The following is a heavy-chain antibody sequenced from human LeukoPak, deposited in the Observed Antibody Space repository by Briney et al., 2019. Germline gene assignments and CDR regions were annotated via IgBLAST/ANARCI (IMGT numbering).Heavy chain of an antibody. J-gene: IGHJ4*02. D-gene: IGHD3-10*01. CDR3: AMSMVRGHDRDY. CDR1: GGTFSSYA. V-gene: IGHV1-69*05. Sequence: GSSVKVSCKASGGTFSSYAISWVRQAPGQGLEWMGGIIPIFGTANYAQKFQGRVTITTDESTSTAYMELSSLRSEDTAVYYCAMSMVRGHDRDYWGQGTLVTVSS. CDR2: IIPIFGTA.